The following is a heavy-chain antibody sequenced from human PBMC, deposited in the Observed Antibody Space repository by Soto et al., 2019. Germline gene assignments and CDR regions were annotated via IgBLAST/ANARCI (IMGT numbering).Heavy chain of an antibody. CDR2: IYYSGST. V-gene: IGHV4-39*07. CDR3: ASQVNDAFDI. CDR1: GGSISSSSYY. J-gene: IGHJ3*02. Sequence: SETLSLTCTVSGGSISSSSYYWGWIRQPPGKGLEWIGSIYYSGSTYYNPSLKSRVTISVDTSKNQFSLKLSSVTAADTAVYYCASQVNDAFDIWGQGTMVTVSS.